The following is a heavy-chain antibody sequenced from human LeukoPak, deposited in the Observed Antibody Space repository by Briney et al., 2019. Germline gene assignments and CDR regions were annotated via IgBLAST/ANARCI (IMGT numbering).Heavy chain of an antibody. D-gene: IGHD4-17*01. CDR2: IYPGDYDT. CDR1: GYDFSTYY. J-gene: IGHJ3*02. CDR3: ARLMLFEYGDYGDAFDI. V-gene: IGHV5-51*01. Sequence: GESLKISCKWSGYDFSTYYIGWVRQLPGKGLEWMGVIYPGDYDTTYSPSFEDEVTMSVDKSSSSAYLQWRSLKASDTAMYYCARLMLFEYGDYGDAFDIWGQGTMVTVSS.